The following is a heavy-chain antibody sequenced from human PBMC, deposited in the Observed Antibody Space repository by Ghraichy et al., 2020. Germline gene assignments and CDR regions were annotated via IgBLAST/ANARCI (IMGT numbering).Heavy chain of an antibody. CDR2: IKQDGSEK. D-gene: IGHD5-12*01. CDR1: GFTFSSYW. J-gene: IGHJ4*02. Sequence: GESLNISCAASGFTFSSYWMSWVRQAPGKGLEWVANIKQDGSEKYYVDSVKGRFTISRDNAKNSLYLQMNSLRAEDTAVYYCARDLGSGYDSYFDYWGQGTLVTVSS. V-gene: IGHV3-7*01. CDR3: ARDLGSGYDSYFDY.